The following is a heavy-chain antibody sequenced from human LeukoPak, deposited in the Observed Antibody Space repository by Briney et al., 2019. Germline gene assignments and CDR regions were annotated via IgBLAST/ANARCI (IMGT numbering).Heavy chain of an antibody. Sequence: GGSLRLSCAASGFTFSSYSMNWVRQAPGKGLEWVSSISSSSSYIYYADSVKGRFTIPRDNAKNSLYLQMNSLRAEDTAVYYCARVDCSGGSCYSPFDYWGQGTLVTVSS. CDR2: ISSSSSYI. D-gene: IGHD2-15*01. CDR1: GFTFSSYS. J-gene: IGHJ4*02. V-gene: IGHV3-21*01. CDR3: ARVDCSGGSCYSPFDY.